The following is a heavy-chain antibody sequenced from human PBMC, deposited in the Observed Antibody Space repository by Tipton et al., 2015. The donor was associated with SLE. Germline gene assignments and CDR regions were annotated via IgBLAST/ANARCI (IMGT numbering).Heavy chain of an antibody. CDR2: IYYSGST. CDR1: GGSISSGDYY. V-gene: IGHV4-30-4*01. Sequence: TLSLTCTVSGGSISSGDYYWSWIRQPPGKGLEWIGYIYYSGSTYYNPSLKSRVTISVDTSKNQFSLKLSSVTAADTAEYYCARTRYSGLFQHWGQGTLVTVSS. J-gene: IGHJ1*01. D-gene: IGHD1-26*01. CDR3: ARTRYSGLFQH.